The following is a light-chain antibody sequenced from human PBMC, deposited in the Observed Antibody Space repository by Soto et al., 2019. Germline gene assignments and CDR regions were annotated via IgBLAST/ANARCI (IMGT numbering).Light chain of an antibody. CDR1: TPNIGNNA. CDR3: ATWDDSLNAAV. CDR2: HDD. V-gene: IGLV1-36*01. J-gene: IGLJ7*01. Sequence: QSVLTQPPSVSGAPRQRVTMSRSGSTPNIGNNAVSWYQQVPGKAPKLLINHDDLLPSGVSDRFSGSKSGTSASLAISGLRSDDEADYYCATWDDSLNAAVFGGGTQLTVL.